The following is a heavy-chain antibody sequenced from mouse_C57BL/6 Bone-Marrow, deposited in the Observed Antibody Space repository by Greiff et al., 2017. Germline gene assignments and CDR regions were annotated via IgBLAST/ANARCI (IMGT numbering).Heavy chain of an antibody. V-gene: IGHV1-80*01. J-gene: IGHJ3*01. CDR2: IYPGDGDT. D-gene: IGHD1-1*01. CDR3: ARGLRSFAY. Sequence: VKLMESGAELVKPGASVKISCKASGYAFSSYWMNWVKQRPGKGLEWIGQIYPGDGDTNYNGKFKGKATLTADKSSSTAYLQLSSLTSEDSAVYFCARGLRSFAYWGQGTLVTVAA. CDR1: GYAFSSYW.